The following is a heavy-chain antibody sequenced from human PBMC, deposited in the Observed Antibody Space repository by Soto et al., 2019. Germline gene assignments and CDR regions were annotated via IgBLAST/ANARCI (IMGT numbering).Heavy chain of an antibody. D-gene: IGHD3-10*01. J-gene: IGHJ4*02. Sequence: SVKVSCKASGGTFSSYAISWVRQAPGQGLEWMGGIIPIFGTANYAQKFQGRVTITADESTSTAYMELSSLRSEDTAVYYCAREKGGSGVYYYGSGSYYNSFRYWGQGTLVTVS. CDR2: IIPIFGTA. CDR1: GGTFSSYA. V-gene: IGHV1-69*13. CDR3: AREKGGSGVYYYGSGSYYNSFRY.